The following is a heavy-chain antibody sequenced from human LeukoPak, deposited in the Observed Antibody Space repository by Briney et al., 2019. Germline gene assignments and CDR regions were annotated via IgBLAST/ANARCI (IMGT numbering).Heavy chain of an antibody. Sequence: SETLSLTCTVSGGSISNYYWSWIRQPPGKGLEWIGYIYYSGSTNYNPSLKSRVTISVDTSKNQFSLKLSSVTAADTAVYYCAREVGGSGYFDYWGQGTLVTVSS. CDR3: AREVGGSGYFDY. V-gene: IGHV4-59*01. J-gene: IGHJ4*02. D-gene: IGHD3-10*01. CDR2: IYYSGST. CDR1: GGSISNYY.